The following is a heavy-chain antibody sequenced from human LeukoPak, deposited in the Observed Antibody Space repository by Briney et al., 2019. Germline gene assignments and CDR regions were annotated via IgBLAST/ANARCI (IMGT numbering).Heavy chain of an antibody. V-gene: IGHV3-7*03. D-gene: IGHD2-2*01. J-gene: IGHJ4*02. CDR1: GFTFSSYW. CDR3: ARVGQLRHYYFDY. CDR2: IKQGGSEK. Sequence: GGSLRLSCAASGFTFSSYWMSWVRQAPGKGLEWVANIKQGGSEKYYVDSVKGRFTISRDNAKNSLYLQMNSLRAEDTAVYYCARVGQLRHYYFDYWGQGTLVTVSS.